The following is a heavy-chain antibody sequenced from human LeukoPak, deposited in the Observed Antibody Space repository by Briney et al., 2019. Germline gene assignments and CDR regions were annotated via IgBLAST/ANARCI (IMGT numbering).Heavy chain of an antibody. CDR1: GYSISSGYY. Sequence: SETLSLTCTVSGYSISSGYYWGWIRQPPGKGLEWIGSIYHSGSTNYNPSLQSRVTISVDTSKNQFSLKVSSVTAADTAVYYCAKSAAGTADFDYWGQGTLVTVSS. CDR2: IYHSGST. D-gene: IGHD1-1*01. CDR3: AKSAAGTADFDY. V-gene: IGHV4-38-2*02. J-gene: IGHJ4*02.